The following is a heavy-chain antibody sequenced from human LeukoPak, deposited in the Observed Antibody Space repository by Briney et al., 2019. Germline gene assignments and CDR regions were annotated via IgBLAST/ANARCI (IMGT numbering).Heavy chain of an antibody. CDR2: INPSGGST. J-gene: IGHJ4*02. D-gene: IGHD6-19*01. V-gene: IGHV1-46*01. CDR3: ARDPIPRSSGWYLPFDY. Sequence: GASVKVSCKASGYTFTSYYMHWVRQAPGQGLEWMGIINPSGGSTSYAQKFQGRVTMTRDTSTSTVYMELSSLRSEDTAVYYCARDPIPRSSGWYLPFDYWGQGTLVTVSS. CDR1: GYTFTSYY.